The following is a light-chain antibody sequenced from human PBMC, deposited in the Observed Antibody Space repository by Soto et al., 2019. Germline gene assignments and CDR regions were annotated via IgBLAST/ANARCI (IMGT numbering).Light chain of an antibody. J-gene: IGKJ5*01. CDR3: QHFNRYPFT. CDR2: AAS. Sequence: VNLSLSPADISASVGDGVNIASPRHQGGNNYVAWFQQKPGKVPKRLIYAASSLQSGVPSRFSGSGSATQFTLTISSLQPEDVAAYYCQHFNRYPFTFGQGTKLE. V-gene: IGKV1-17*03. CDR1: QGGNNY.